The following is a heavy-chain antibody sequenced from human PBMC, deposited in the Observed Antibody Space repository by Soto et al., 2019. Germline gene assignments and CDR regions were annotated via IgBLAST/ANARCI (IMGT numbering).Heavy chain of an antibody. J-gene: IGHJ1*01. CDR1: GGSFSGYY. CDR3: ASSLGWLRRRGCFQD. D-gene: IGHD5-12*01. V-gene: IGHV4-34*01. CDR2: INHSGST. Sequence: QVQLQQWGAGLLKPSETLSLTCAVYGGSFSGYYWSWIRQPPGKGLEWIGEINHSGSTNYNPSLKCRVSLSVDTSKNQFPLKLGSVTGAGTAVYYCASSLGWLRRRGCFQDWCQGTLVTVSS.